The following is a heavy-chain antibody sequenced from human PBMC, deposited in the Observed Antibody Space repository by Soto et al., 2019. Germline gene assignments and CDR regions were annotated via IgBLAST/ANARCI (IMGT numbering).Heavy chain of an antibody. V-gene: IGHV1-3*01. CDR1: GYTFSNYA. J-gene: IGHJ1*01. Sequence: GASVKVSCKASGYTFSNYAIHWIRQAPGQRPEWMGWINSGNGDTKYSQIFQGRVTITRDTSASTAYMELGSLISEDTAMYYCARSLGASTFALWGQGTLVTVSS. D-gene: IGHD1-26*01. CDR3: ARSLGASTFAL. CDR2: INSGNGDT.